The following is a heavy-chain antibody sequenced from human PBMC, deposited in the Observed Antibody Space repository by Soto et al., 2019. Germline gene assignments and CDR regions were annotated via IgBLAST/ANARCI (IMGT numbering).Heavy chain of an antibody. Sequence: QVQLVQSGAEVKKPGASVKVSCKASGYTFTSYGISWVRQAPGQGLEWMGWISAYNGNTNYAQQLQGRVTMTTDTATSTADMQLRSLRSDDTAVYYCARDRFMEWFQRPPLGYWGQGTLVTFAS. CDR1: GYTFTSYG. V-gene: IGHV1-18*01. CDR3: ARDRFMEWFQRPPLGY. D-gene: IGHD3-3*01. J-gene: IGHJ4*02. CDR2: ISAYNGNT.